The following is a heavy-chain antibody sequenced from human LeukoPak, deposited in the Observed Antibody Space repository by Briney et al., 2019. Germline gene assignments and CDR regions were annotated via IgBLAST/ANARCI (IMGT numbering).Heavy chain of an antibody. D-gene: IGHD3-16*01. CDR1: GGSISSYY. CDR2: IYYSGST. CDR3: ARDALGEDY. V-gene: IGHV4-59*01. Sequence: PSETLSPTCTVSGGSISSYYWSWIRQPPGKGLEWIGYIYYSGSTNYNPSLKSRVTISVDTSKNQFSLKLSSVTAADTAVYYCARDALGEDYWGQGTLVTVSS. J-gene: IGHJ4*02.